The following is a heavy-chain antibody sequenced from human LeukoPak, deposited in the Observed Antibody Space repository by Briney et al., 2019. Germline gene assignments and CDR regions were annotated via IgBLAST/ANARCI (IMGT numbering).Heavy chain of an antibody. J-gene: IGHJ4*02. D-gene: IGHD5-24*01. CDR1: GGSISSYY. CDR2: IYYSGST. Sequence: PSETLSLTCTVSGGSISSYYWSWIRQPPGKGLEWIGYIYYSGSTNYNPSLKSRVTISVDTSKNQFSLKLSSVTAADTAVYYCASYAGYNSWGQGSLVTVSS. CDR3: ASYAGYNS. V-gene: IGHV4-59*01.